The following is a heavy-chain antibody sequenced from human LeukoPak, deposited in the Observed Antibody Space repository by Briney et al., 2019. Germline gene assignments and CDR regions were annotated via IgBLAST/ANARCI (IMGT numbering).Heavy chain of an antibody. Sequence: GGSLRLSCEASGFTFTTYSMTWVRQAPGKGLEWVSIISSGSSAIFSADALKGRFTISRDDAKNLLYLQMNSLRAEDTAIYYCAKALRHFGETFDYWGRGTVVTVSS. CDR3: AKALRHFGETFDY. J-gene: IGHJ4*01. V-gene: IGHV3-21*01. D-gene: IGHD3-3*02. CDR2: ISSGSSAI. CDR1: GFTFTTYS.